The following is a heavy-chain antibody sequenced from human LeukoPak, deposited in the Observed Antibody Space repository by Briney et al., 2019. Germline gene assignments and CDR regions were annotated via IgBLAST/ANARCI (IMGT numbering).Heavy chain of an antibody. Sequence: PGRSLRLACAASGFTFSSYGTRWGRQAPGKGVGWGAVISYDGSSKYYADSVKGRFTISRDNSKNTSFLQMHRLRAEDTAVYYCARTSKGIAAAGRNWFDPWGQGTLVTVSS. J-gene: IGHJ5*02. V-gene: IGHV3-30*03. D-gene: IGHD6-13*01. CDR3: ARTSKGIAAAGRNWFDP. CDR1: GFTFSSYG. CDR2: ISYDGSSK.